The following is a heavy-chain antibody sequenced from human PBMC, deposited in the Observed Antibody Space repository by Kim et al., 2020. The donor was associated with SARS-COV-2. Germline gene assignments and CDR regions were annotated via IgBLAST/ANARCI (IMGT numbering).Heavy chain of an antibody. V-gene: IGHV7-4-1*02. CDR3: AARSRTSNFDL. Sequence: ASVKVSCKASGYIFTSIAIHWVRQAPGQGLEWMGWLNTNTGNPNYARGLKGRFVFSMDTSASTAYLQLSSVRADDTAVYFCAARSRTSNFDLWGRGTLGT. D-gene: IGHD2-2*01. CDR1: GYIFTSIA. CDR2: LNTNTGNP. J-gene: IGHJ2*01.